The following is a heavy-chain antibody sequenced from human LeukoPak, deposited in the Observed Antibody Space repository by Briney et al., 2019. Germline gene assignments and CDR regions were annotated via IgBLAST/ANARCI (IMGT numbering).Heavy chain of an antibody. V-gene: IGHV5-51*01. J-gene: IGHJ5*02. CDR3: ARFTTSMVAP. D-gene: IGHD5-12*01. CDR1: GYSFTSNW. CDR2: IYPGDSDT. Sequence: GESLKISCKGSGYSFTSNWIGWVRQMPGKGLEWMGIIYPGDSDTRYSPSFQGQVTLSVDKSISIAYLQWSSLKASDTAMYHCARFTTSMVAPWGQGTLVTVSS.